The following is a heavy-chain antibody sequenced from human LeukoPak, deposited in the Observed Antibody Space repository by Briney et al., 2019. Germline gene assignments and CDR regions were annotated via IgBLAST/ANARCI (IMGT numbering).Heavy chain of an antibody. CDR1: GFTFRNYW. D-gene: IGHD2-15*01. CDR2: IKEDGSDK. V-gene: IGHV3-7*03. J-gene: IGHJ4*02. Sequence: PGGSLRISCAASGFTFRNYWMSWVRQAPGKGLEWVANIKEDGSDKYYVDSVKGRFTISRDHAKDSLYLQMNSLRVEDTAVYYCATGWLDHWGQGALVTVSS. CDR3: ATGWLDH.